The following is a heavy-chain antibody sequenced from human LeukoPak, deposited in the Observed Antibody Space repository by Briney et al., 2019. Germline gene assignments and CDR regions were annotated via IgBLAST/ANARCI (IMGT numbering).Heavy chain of an antibody. J-gene: IGHJ4*02. D-gene: IGHD1-1*01. CDR2: IYSGGST. V-gene: IGHV3-53*01. CDR3: ARVHDPYCFDY. Sequence: PGGSLRLSCAASGFTVSSNYMSWVRQAPGKGLEWVSVIYSGGSTYYADSVKGRFTISRDNSKNTLYLQMNSLRAEDTAVYYCARVHDPYCFDYWGQGTLVTVSS. CDR1: GFTVSSNY.